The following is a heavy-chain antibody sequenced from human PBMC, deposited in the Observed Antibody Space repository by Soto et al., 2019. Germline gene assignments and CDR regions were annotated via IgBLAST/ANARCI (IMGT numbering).Heavy chain of an antibody. J-gene: IGHJ3*02. CDR2: IYYSGST. D-gene: IGHD3-10*01. V-gene: IGHV4-39*07. Sequence: SETLSLTCTVSGGSISSSSYYWGWIRQPPGKGLEWIGYIYYSGSTYYNPSLKSRVTISVDTSKNQFSLKLSSVTAADTAVYYCAKNYGNAFDIWGQGTMVTVSS. CDR1: GGSISSSSYY. CDR3: AKNYGNAFDI.